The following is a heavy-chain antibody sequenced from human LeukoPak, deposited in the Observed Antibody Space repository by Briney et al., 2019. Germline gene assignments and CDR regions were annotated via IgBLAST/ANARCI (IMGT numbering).Heavy chain of an antibody. D-gene: IGHD6-13*01. CDR2: ISYDGSNK. CDR1: TFSFSTYG. J-gene: IGHJ3*02. CDR3: ARDHPEYSSSWYIPRGNAFDI. Sequence: GGSLRLSCAASTFSFSTYGMHWVRQAPGKGLEWVAVISYDGSNKYYADSVKGRFTISRDNSKNTLYLQMNSLRAEDTAVYYCARDHPEYSSSWYIPRGNAFDIWGQGTMVTVSS. V-gene: IGHV3-30*19.